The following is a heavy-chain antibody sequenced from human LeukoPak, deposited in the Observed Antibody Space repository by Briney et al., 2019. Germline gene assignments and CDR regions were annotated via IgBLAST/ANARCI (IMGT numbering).Heavy chain of an antibody. V-gene: IGHV3-30*02. Sequence: GGSLRLSCAASGFTFNNYAMHWVRQAPGKGLQWVAFMRSGGSDIYYADSVKGRFTISRDNSKNTLYLQMNSLRAEDTAVYYCARGNPATGSYDAAYFDYWGQGTLVTVSS. D-gene: IGHD1-26*01. CDR2: MRSGGSDI. J-gene: IGHJ4*02. CDR3: ARGNPATGSYDAAYFDY. CDR1: GFTFNNYA.